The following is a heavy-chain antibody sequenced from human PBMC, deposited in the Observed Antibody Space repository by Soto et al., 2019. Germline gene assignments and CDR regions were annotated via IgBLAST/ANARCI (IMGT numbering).Heavy chain of an antibody. J-gene: IGHJ3*02. Sequence: SETLSLTCTVSGGSISSSSYYWGWIRQPPGKGLEWIGSIYYSGSTYYNPSLKSRVTISVDTSKNQFSLKLSSVTAADTAVYYCARRYYYDSSGYYGLGAFDIWGQGTMVTGSS. CDR2: IYYSGST. CDR3: ARRYYYDSSGYYGLGAFDI. V-gene: IGHV4-39*01. CDR1: GGSISSSSYY. D-gene: IGHD3-22*01.